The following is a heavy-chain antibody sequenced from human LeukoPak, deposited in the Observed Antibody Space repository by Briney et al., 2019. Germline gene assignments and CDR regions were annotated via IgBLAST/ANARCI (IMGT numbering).Heavy chain of an antibody. CDR3: ARLSKGRFFDYIFDY. CDR1: GGSVSSSTYY. V-gene: IGHV4-39*01. CDR2: IYYSGST. Sequence: SETLSLTCTVSGGSVSSSTYYWGWIRQPPGKGLEWIGNIYYSGSTYYNPSLTSRVTMSVDTSNNQFSLKMHSVTAADTAVYCARLSKGRFFDYIFDYWGQRTLVTVSS. D-gene: IGHD3-9*01. J-gene: IGHJ4*02.